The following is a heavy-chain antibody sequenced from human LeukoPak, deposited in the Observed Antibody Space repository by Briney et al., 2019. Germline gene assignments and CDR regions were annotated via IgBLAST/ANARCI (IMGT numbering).Heavy chain of an antibody. J-gene: IGHJ4*02. V-gene: IGHV4-39*01. CDR1: GGSISSSSYY. D-gene: IGHD3-10*01. CDR2: IYYSGST. Sequence: SETLSLTCTVSGGSISSSSYYWGWIRQPPGKGLEWIGSIYYSGSTYYNPSLKSRVTISVDTSKNQFSLKLSSVTAADTAVYYCARPRAGYGSGSYYEYYFDYWGQGTLVIVSS. CDR3: ARPRAGYGSGSYYEYYFDY.